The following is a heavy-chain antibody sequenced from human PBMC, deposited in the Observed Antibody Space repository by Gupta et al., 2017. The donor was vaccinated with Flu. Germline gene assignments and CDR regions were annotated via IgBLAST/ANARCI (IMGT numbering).Heavy chain of an antibody. CDR1: GFTFSSYA. J-gene: IGHJ4*02. CDR2: ISGSGGKT. D-gene: IGHD4-17*01. Sequence: EVQLLESGGDFIQPGGSLRLSCPASGFTFSSYAMSWVRQAPGKGLEWVSAISGSGGKTYYANSGKDRFTISRDNAKNTLYLQMNSLRAEETALYYCAKHGGTTMATRYSDYWGQGTLVTVSS. CDR3: AKHGGTTMATRYSDY. V-gene: IGHV3-23*01.